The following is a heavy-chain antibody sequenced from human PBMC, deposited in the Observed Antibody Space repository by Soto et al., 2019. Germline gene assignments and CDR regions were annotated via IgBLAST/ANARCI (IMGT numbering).Heavy chain of an antibody. CDR2: IWYDGSNK. Sequence: QVQLVESGGGVVQPGRSLRLSCVASGFTFRSYGMHWVRQAPGKGLEWVAIIWYDGSNKYYADSVKGRFTISRDNSKNTLYLQMNSLRAEDTAAYYCARDGEVLGSLYYFDYWGQGILVTVSS. J-gene: IGHJ4*02. CDR1: GFTFRSYG. CDR3: ARDGEVLGSLYYFDY. D-gene: IGHD3-10*01. V-gene: IGHV3-33*01.